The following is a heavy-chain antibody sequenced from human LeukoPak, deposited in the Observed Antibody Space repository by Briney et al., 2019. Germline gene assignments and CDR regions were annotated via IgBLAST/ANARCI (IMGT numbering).Heavy chain of an antibody. Sequence: PGGSLRLSCAASGFNFYGFNMAWVRQAPGRGLEWVATTDRAGSGTKYIHSVRGRFTISRDNTKNLIHVVMNSLSAEDAAVCFCVTEYWCRFDYWGQGILVTVSS. CDR1: GFNFYGFN. CDR2: TDRAGSGT. D-gene: IGHD2-15*01. V-gene: IGHV3-7*01. CDR3: VTEYWCRFDY. J-gene: IGHJ4*02.